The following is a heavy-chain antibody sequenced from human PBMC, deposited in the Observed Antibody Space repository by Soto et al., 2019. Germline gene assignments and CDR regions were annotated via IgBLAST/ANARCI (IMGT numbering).Heavy chain of an antibody. CDR1: GGSFRGFY. CDR3: ARDDYYDSNNWFDP. CDR2: INHVGIT. V-gene: IGHV4-34*10. J-gene: IGHJ5*02. Sequence: ETLSLTCAVSGGSFRGFYWTCIRQSPGKGLEWLGDINHVGITNHNPSLKSRVTMSVDTPKNQVSLKLTSVTAADAGVYYCARDDYYDSNNWFDPWGQGILVTAPQ. D-gene: IGHD3-9*01.